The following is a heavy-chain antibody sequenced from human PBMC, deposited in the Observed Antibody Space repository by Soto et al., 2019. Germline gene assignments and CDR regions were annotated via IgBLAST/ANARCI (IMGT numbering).Heavy chain of an antibody. J-gene: IGHJ4*02. CDR1: GGTFSNYA. CDR3: ARDGTLYDSSAYYYLY. Sequence: GASVKVSCKASGGTFSNYAFTWVRQAPGQGLEWMGGITPMFGTPNYAQKFQGRVTITADESTSTAYMELSSLRSEDTAMYYCARDGTLYDSSAYYYLYWGQGTLVTVSS. V-gene: IGHV1-69*13. D-gene: IGHD3-22*01. CDR2: ITPMFGTP.